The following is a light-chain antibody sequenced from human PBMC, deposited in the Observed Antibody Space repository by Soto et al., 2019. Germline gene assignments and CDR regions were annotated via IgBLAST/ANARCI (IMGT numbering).Light chain of an antibody. CDR3: QHYSSYSWT. CDR2: KAF. J-gene: IGKJ1*01. CDR1: QSISTW. Sequence: IPSTPSPPSLSASAGNSATTSCRASQSISTWLAWYQQKPGKAPKLLIYKAFNLESGVPSRFSGSGSGTEFTLTISSLQPDDFASYFCQHYSSYSWTFGQGTKGDI. V-gene: IGKV1-5*03.